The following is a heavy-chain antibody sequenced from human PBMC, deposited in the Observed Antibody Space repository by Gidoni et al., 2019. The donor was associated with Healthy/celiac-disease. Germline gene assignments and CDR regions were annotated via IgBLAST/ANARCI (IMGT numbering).Heavy chain of an antibody. CDR3: ARDLFEGLVPGY. Sequence: QVQLVESGGGVVQPGRSLRLSCAASGFTFSSYGMHWVRQAPGKGLEWVAVIWYDGSNKYYADSVKGRFTISRDNSKNTLYLQMNSLRAEDTAVYYCARDLFEGLVPGYWGQGTLVTVSS. V-gene: IGHV3-33*01. J-gene: IGHJ4*02. D-gene: IGHD6-19*01. CDR1: GFTFSSYG. CDR2: IWYDGSNK.